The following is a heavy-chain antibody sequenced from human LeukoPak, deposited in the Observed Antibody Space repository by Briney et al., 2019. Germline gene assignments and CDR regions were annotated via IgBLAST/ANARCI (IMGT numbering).Heavy chain of an antibody. J-gene: IGHJ4*02. V-gene: IGHV4-39*07. CDR3: ARELRSFYSGGSM. CDR2: VYYNGAT. CDR1: GDSISRNDYF. Sequence: SETLSLTCTVSGDSISRNDYFWGWIRQSPGKGLEWIGSVYYNGATQYSPSLKSRVTMSVDTSKNQFSLKLSSVTAADTAVYYCARELRSFYSGGSMWGQGILVTVSS. D-gene: IGHD2-21*01.